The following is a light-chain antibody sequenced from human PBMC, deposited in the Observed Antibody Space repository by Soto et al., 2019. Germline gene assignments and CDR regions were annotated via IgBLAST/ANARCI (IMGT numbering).Light chain of an antibody. CDR1: QSITSY. J-gene: IGKJ4*01. CDR2: AAS. Sequence: DIQMTQSPSSLSASVGDRVTITCRASQSITSYLNWYQQKPGRAPKLLIYAASTLQSGVPSRFSGSGSGTEFTLTISSLQPEDFATYSCQQSYSTPWTFGGGTKVDIK. CDR3: QQSYSTPWT. V-gene: IGKV1-39*01.